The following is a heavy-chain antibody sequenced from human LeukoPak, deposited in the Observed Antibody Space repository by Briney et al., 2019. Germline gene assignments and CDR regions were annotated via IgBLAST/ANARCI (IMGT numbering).Heavy chain of an antibody. Sequence: SETLSLTCAVYGGSFSGYYWSWIRQPPGKGLEWIGEINHSGSTNYNPFLKSRVTISVDTSKNQFSLKLSSVTAADTAVYYCARSEQDTRRWNYYYMDVWGKGTTVTVSS. CDR3: ARSEQDTRRWNYYYMDV. V-gene: IGHV4-34*01. J-gene: IGHJ6*03. CDR1: GGSFSGYY. CDR2: INHSGST. D-gene: IGHD4-23*01.